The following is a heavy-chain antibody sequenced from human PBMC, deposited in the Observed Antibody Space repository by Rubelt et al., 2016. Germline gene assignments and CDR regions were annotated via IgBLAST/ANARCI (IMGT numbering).Heavy chain of an antibody. D-gene: IGHD6-13*01. CDR2: PYYRSKWYN. CDR3: ARGQQRNLDY. J-gene: IGHJ4*02. CDR1: VSTNSAA. V-gene: IGHV6-1*01. Sequence: VSTNSAAWNWIRQSPSRGLEWLGRPYYRSKWYNDYAVSVKSRITINPDTSKNQFSLQLNSVTPEDTAVYYCARGQQRNLDYWGQGTLVTVSS.